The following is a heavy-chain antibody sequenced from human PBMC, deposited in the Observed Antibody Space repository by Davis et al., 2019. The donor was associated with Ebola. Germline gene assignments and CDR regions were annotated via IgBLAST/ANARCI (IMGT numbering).Heavy chain of an antibody. J-gene: IGHJ6*01. D-gene: IGHD1-26*01. Sequence: GESLKISCAASGFVFSSYVMSWVRRAPGKGLEWVSTLGLSADTYYADSVKGRFTISRDNSKNTLYLQMNSLHQGPIGLPPGALLQEHLWG. CDR1: GFVFSSYV. CDR3: ALLQEHL. V-gene: IGHV3-23*01. CDR2: LGLSADT.